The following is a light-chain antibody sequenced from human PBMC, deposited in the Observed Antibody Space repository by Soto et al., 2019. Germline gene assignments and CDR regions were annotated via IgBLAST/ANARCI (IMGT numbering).Light chain of an antibody. CDR3: QHYNSWPWT. Sequence: EIVMTHSPATLSVAPCERATLSCRASQSVRSNLVWYQQKHGQSPRLLVYGASTRATGIPARFRGSGSGTEFTLTISSLQSEDSALYFCQHYNSWPWTFGQGTKVDIK. CDR2: GAS. CDR1: QSVRSN. V-gene: IGKV3-15*01. J-gene: IGKJ1*01.